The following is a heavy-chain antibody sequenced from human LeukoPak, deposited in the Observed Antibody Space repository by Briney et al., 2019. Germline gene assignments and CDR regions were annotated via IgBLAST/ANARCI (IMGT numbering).Heavy chain of an antibody. CDR1: GYTFSSYT. Sequence: GGSLRLSCAASGYTFSSYTMNWVRQAPGKGLEWVSSISSGSNYIYYADSVKGRFTISRDNAKNSLYLQMNSLRAEDTAVYYCARSNYYDSSGYRGHWGQGTLVTVSS. J-gene: IGHJ4*02. D-gene: IGHD3-22*01. V-gene: IGHV3-21*01. CDR2: ISSGSNYI. CDR3: ARSNYYDSSGYRGH.